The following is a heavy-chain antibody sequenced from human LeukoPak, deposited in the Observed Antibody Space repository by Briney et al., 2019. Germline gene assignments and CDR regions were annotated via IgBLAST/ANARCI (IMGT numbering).Heavy chain of an antibody. CDR3: ARDRYYDFPYGMDV. Sequence: PSETLSPTCTVSGGSISSYYWSWIRQPPGKGLEWIGYIYYSGSTNYNPSLKSRVTISVDTSKNQFSLKLSSVTAADTAVYYCARDRYYDFPYGMDVWGQGTTVTVSS. J-gene: IGHJ6*02. CDR2: IYYSGST. V-gene: IGHV4-59*01. CDR1: GGSISSYY. D-gene: IGHD3-3*01.